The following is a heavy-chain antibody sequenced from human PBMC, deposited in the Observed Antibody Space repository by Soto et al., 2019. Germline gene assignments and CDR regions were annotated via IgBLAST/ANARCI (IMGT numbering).Heavy chain of an antibody. D-gene: IGHD2-2*03. CDR2: IYYSGST. V-gene: IGHV4-59*01. CDR1: GGSISSYY. Sequence: KPSETLSLTCTVFGGSISSYYWSWIRQPPGKGLEWIGYIYYSGSTNYNPSLKSRVTISVDTSKNQFSLKLSSVTAADTAVYFCAREGNLGRWIQPLDSWGQGTLVTVSS. CDR3: AREGNLGRWIQPLDS. J-gene: IGHJ4*02.